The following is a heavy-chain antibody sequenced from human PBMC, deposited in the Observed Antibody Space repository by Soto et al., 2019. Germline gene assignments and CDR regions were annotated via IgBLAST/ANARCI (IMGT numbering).Heavy chain of an antibody. D-gene: IGHD3-3*01. Sequence: GGSLRLSCAASGFNFSSYAMSWVRQAPGKGLEWVSAISGSGGSTYYADSVKGRFTISRDNSKNTLYLQMNSLRAEDTAVYYCAKEPDTIFGVAPPGYFQHWGQGTLVTVSS. V-gene: IGHV3-23*01. CDR2: ISGSGGST. CDR1: GFNFSSYA. J-gene: IGHJ1*01. CDR3: AKEPDTIFGVAPPGYFQH.